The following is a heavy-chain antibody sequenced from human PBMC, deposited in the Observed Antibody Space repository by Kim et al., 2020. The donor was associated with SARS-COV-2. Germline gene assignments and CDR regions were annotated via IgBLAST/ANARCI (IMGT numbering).Heavy chain of an antibody. V-gene: IGHV4-59*01. CDR1: GGSISRYY. CDR2: IYYGGST. CDR3: ARGAYGDPITSSVMAA. Sequence: SETLSLTCSVSGGSISRYYWSWIRQPPGKGREGIGYIYYGGSTKYNPPLKSRAPIPVDTSRNQFSLKLTSVTPADTAVYSFARGAYGDPITSSVMAAWG. J-gene: IGHJ6*02. D-gene: IGHD4-17*01.